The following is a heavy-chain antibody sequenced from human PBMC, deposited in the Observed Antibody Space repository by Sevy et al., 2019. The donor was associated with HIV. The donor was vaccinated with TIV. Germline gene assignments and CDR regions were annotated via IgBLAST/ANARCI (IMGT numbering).Heavy chain of an antibody. CDR1: GFTFSSYA. Sequence: GGSLRLSCAASGFTFSSYAMSWVRQAPGKGLEWVSAISGSGGSTDYADSVKGRFTISRDNSKNTLYLQMNSLRAEDTAVYYCAKDWQGWPDYYDSSGYPYDAFDIWGQGTMVTVSS. D-gene: IGHD3-22*01. J-gene: IGHJ3*02. CDR3: AKDWQGWPDYYDSSGYPYDAFDI. V-gene: IGHV3-23*01. CDR2: ISGSGGST.